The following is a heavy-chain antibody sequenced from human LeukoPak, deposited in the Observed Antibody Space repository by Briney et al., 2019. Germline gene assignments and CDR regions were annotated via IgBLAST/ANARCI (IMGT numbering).Heavy chain of an antibody. V-gene: IGHV3-66*01. CDR2: IYSGGST. CDR3: AKISANDFYYYGMDV. CDR1: GFTVSSNY. Sequence: PGGSLRLSCAASGFTVSSNYMSWVRQAPGKGLEWVSVIYSGGSTYYADSVKGRFTISRDNSKNTLYLQMNSLRAEDTAVYYCAKISANDFYYYGMDVWGQGTTVTVSS. D-gene: IGHD2/OR15-2a*01. J-gene: IGHJ6*02.